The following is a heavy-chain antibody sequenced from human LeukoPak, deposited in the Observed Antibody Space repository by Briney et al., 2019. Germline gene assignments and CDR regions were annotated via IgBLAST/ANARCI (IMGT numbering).Heavy chain of an antibody. Sequence: SETLSLTCAVSGGSISSGGYSWSWIRQPPGKGLEWIGYIYHSGSTYYNPSLKSRVTISVDRSKNQFSLKLSSVTAADTAVYYCARGRYAGYDILTGYTNYFDYWGQGTLVTVSS. V-gene: IGHV4-30-2*01. CDR3: ARGRYAGYDILTGYTNYFDY. D-gene: IGHD3-9*01. CDR1: GGSISSGGYS. CDR2: IYHSGST. J-gene: IGHJ4*02.